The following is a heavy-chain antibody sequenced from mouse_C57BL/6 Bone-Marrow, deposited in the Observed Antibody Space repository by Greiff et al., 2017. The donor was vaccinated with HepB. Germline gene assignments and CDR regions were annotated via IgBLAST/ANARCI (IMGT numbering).Heavy chain of an antibody. D-gene: IGHD1-1*01. V-gene: IGHV1-82*01. CDR3: ARSTGSSPDY. J-gene: IGHJ2*01. Sequence: QVQLQQSGPELVKPGASVKISCKASGYAFSSTWMNWVKQRPGKGLEWIGRIYPGDGDTNYNGKFKGKATLTADKSSSTAYMQLSSLTSEDSAVYFCARSTGSSPDYWGQGTTLTVSS. CDR1: GYAFSSTW. CDR2: IYPGDGDT.